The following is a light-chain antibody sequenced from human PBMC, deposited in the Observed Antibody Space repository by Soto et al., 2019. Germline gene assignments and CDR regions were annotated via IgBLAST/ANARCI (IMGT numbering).Light chain of an antibody. Sequence: DIQMTQSPSSLSASVGDRVTISCRSRQHISTYLNWYQHKPGKAPKLLVYAASTLQSGVPSRFSGSGSGTDFRLTISSLQPEDFATYYCQQSSTIPRTFGQGTKVDLK. CDR3: QQSSTIPRT. J-gene: IGKJ1*01. V-gene: IGKV1-39*01. CDR1: QHISTY. CDR2: AAS.